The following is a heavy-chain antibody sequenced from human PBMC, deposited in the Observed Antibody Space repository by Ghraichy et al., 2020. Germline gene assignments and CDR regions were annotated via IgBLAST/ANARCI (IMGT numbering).Heavy chain of an antibody. CDR2: IYYSGIT. Sequence: SETLYLTCTVSGGSISSSSYYWGWIRQPPGKGLEWIGSIYYSGITYYNPSLKSRVTISVDTSKNQFSLKLSSVTAADTAVYYCARVAGTDYYYYYGMDVWGQGTTVTVSS. J-gene: IGHJ6*02. D-gene: IGHD6-19*01. CDR1: GGSISSSSYY. CDR3: ARVAGTDYYYYYGMDV. V-gene: IGHV4-39*01.